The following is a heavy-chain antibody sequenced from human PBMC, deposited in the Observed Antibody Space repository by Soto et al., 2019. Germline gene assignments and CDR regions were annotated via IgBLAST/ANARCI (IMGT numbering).Heavy chain of an antibody. D-gene: IGHD5-18*01. CDR2: IRGSGGST. CDR3: AKDNVDTAMVTYYYGMDV. V-gene: IGHV3-23*01. CDR1: GFTFSSYA. Sequence: GGSLRLSCAASGFTFSSYAMSWVRQAPGKGLEWVSSIRGSGGSTYYADSVKGRFTISRDNSKNTLYLQMNSLRAEDTAVYYCAKDNVDTAMVTYYYGMDVWGQGTTVTVSS. J-gene: IGHJ6*02.